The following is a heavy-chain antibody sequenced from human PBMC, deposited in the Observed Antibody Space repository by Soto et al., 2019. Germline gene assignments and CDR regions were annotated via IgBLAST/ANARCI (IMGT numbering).Heavy chain of an antibody. J-gene: IGHJ6*03. CDR3: AKGQSKPYYYYYYMDV. CDR2: ISGSGGST. V-gene: IGHV3-23*01. CDR1: GFTFSSYA. Sequence: PGGSLRLSCAASGFTFSSYAMSWVRQAPGKGLEWVSAISGSGGSTYYADSVKGRFTISRDNSKNTLYLQMNSLRAEDTAVYYCAKGQSKPYYYYYYMDVWGKGTTVTVSS. D-gene: IGHD4-4*01.